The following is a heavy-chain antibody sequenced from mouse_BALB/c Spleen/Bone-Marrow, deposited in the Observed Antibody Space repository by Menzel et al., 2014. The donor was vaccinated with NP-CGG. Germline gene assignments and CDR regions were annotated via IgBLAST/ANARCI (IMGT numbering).Heavy chain of an antibody. D-gene: IGHD1-1*01. CDR2: INPSSGYT. Sequence: VQLVESAAELARPGASVKMSCKASGYTFTSYTMHWVKPRPGQGLEWIGYINPSSGYTEYNQKFKDKTTLTADKSSSTAYMQLSSLTSEDSAVYYRARENYYGSSYRFAYWGQGTLVTVSA. V-gene: IGHV1-4*02. CDR3: ARENYYGSSYRFAY. J-gene: IGHJ3*01. CDR1: GYTFTSYT.